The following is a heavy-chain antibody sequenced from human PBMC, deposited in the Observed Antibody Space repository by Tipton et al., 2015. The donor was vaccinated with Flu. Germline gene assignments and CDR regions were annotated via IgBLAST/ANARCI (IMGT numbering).Heavy chain of an antibody. CDR3: AKVRDGYNAVYFYGRDV. Sequence: SLRLSCAASGLTFDDYAMHRVRQVPGKGLEWVSGISWNSGRIAYADSVKGRFTISRDNAKNSLFLEMNSLRAEDTALYFCAKVRDGYNAVYFYGRDVWGQGTTVIFSS. CDR1: GLTFDDYA. J-gene: IGHJ6*02. V-gene: IGHV3-9*01. D-gene: IGHD5-24*01. CDR2: ISWNSGRI.